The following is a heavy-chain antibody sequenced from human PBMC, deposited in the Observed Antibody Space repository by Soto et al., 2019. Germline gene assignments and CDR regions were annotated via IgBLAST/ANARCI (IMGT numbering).Heavy chain of an antibody. CDR2: IYPDNSDT. CDR3: VRPNSNGYYSY. V-gene: IGHV5-51*01. Sequence: GESLKISCRVSGYTFTSSWIGWVRQMPGKGLEWMGIIYPDNSDTRYSPSFQGQVTISVDKSIRTAYLQWRSLKASDTAMYYCVRPNSNGYYSYWGQGTLVTVSS. CDR1: GYTFTSSW. D-gene: IGHD3-22*01. J-gene: IGHJ4*02.